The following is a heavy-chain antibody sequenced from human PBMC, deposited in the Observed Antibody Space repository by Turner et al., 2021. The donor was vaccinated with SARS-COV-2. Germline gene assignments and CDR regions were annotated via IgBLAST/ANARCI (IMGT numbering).Heavy chain of an antibody. CDR2: VYYGGST. CDR1: GGPISSSSYY. V-gene: IGHV4-39*01. D-gene: IGHD3-22*01. CDR3: ARLPYYYDSSGPIDY. Sequence: QLQLQESGPGLVKPSETLSLPCTVAGGPISSSSYYWGWVRQLPVKGLGWIGTVYYGGSTYYNPSLKSRVTISVDTSKNQFSLKLSYVTAADTAVYYCARLPYYYDSSGPIDYWGQGTLVTVSS. J-gene: IGHJ4*02.